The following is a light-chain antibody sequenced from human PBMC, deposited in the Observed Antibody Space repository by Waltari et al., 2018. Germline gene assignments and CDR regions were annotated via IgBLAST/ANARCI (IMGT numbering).Light chain of an antibody. CDR3: QQYDGEVVT. J-gene: IGKJ4*01. CDR2: GTY. CDR1: QSVTSSP. Sequence: EIVLTQSPGTLSLSPGERATLPCRASQSVTSSPLTWYQQKLGQAPRLHIYGTYSRATSIPDRFSGSGSGTDFTLTISRLEPEDFVVYYCQQYDGEVVTFGGGTKVEI. V-gene: IGKV3-20*01.